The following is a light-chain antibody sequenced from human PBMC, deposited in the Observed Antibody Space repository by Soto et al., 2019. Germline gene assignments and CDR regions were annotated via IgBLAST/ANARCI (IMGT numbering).Light chain of an antibody. V-gene: IGKV3-15*01. J-gene: IGKJ1*01. Sequence: IVLTRSPATMSVSPLESATLSCLASQSVGSDLVWYRQKPGQAPRLLIYGASSRATGIPDRFSGSGSGTDFTLTISSLEPEDFAVYYCHQFESWPRTFGQGTKVDIK. CDR3: HQFESWPRT. CDR2: GAS. CDR1: QSVGSD.